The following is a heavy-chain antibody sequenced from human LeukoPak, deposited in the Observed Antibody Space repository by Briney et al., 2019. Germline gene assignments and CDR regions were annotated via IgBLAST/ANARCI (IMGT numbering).Heavy chain of an antibody. D-gene: IGHD2-15*01. V-gene: IGHV7-4-1*02. CDR3: ARLYCSGGSCYYPHLDY. J-gene: IGHJ4*02. CDR1: GYTFTSYY. CDR2: INTNTGNP. Sequence: ASVKVSCKASGYTFTSYYMHWVRQAPGQGLEWMGWINTNTGNPTYAQGFTGRFVFSLDTSVSTAYLQISSLKAEDTAVYYCARLYCSGGSCYYPHLDYWGQGTLVTVSS.